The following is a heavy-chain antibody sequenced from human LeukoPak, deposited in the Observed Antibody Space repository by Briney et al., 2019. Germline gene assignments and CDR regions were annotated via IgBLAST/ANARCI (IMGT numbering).Heavy chain of an antibody. CDR1: GGSISSSSYY. Sequence: SETLSLTCTVSGGSISSSSYYGGWGRQPPGKGLGCTWIIYYSSTTYYAPSVKSRVTISVDTSKNPFSLKLSSVTAADTAVYYCARLGAAMGTLDYWGQGTLVTVSS. J-gene: IGHJ4*02. V-gene: IGHV4-39*07. CDR3: ARLGAAMGTLDY. CDR2: IYYSSTT. D-gene: IGHD5-18*01.